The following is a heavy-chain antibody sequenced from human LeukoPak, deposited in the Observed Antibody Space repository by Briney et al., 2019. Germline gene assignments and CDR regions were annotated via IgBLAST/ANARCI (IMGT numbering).Heavy chain of an antibody. CDR1: GFTFSSYA. Sequence: GGSLRLSCAASGFTFSSYAMSWVRQAPGKGLEWVSAISGSGGSTYYADSVKGRFNISRDNSKNTLYLQMNSLRAEDTAVYYCAKSILDDYGGNSSWGQGTLVTVSS. CDR3: AKSILDDYGGNSS. V-gene: IGHV3-23*01. D-gene: IGHD4-23*01. CDR2: ISGSGGST. J-gene: IGHJ5*02.